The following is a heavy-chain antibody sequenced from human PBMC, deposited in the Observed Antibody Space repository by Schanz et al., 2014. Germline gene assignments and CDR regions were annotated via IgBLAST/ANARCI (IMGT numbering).Heavy chain of an antibody. D-gene: IGHD2-2*01. J-gene: IGHJ4*02. Sequence: EVQLVESGGGLVQPGGSLRVSCAASGFTFRSYWMNWVRQAPGKGLEWVANIKQDGSERYYVDSVKGRFTISRDNAKNSLYLQMNSLRAEDTAVYYCERFQSPHQPFDYWGQGTLVTVSS. CDR2: IKQDGSER. V-gene: IGHV3-7*01. CDR1: GFTFRSYW. CDR3: ERFQSPHQPFDY.